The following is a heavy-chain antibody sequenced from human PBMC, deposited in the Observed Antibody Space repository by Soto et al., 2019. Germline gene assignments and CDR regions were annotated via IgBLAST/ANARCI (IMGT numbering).Heavy chain of an antibody. CDR3: ASLSGVVTRSYYYYGMDV. J-gene: IGHJ6*02. Sequence: GASVKVSCKASGYTFTSYGISWVRQAPGQGLEWMGWISAYNGNTNYAQKLQGRVTMTTDTSTSTAYMELRSLRSDDTAVYYCASLSGVVTRSYYYYGMDVWGQGTTVTVSS. CDR2: ISAYNGNT. V-gene: IGHV1-18*04. D-gene: IGHD3-3*01. CDR1: GYTFTSYG.